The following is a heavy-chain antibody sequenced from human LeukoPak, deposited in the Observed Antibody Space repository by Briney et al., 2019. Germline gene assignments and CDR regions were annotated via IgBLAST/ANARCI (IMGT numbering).Heavy chain of an antibody. CDR2: INPNSGGT. CDR1: GYTFTSYD. J-gene: IGHJ4*02. D-gene: IGHD2-15*01. V-gene: IGHV1-2*02. Sequence: ASVNVSCKASGYTFTSYDINWVRQAPGQGLEWMGWINPNSGGTNYAQKFQGRVTMTRDTSISTAYMELSRLRSDDTAVYYCARDLPRTHCSGGSCPWYWGQGTLVTVSS. CDR3: ARDLPRTHCSGGSCPWY.